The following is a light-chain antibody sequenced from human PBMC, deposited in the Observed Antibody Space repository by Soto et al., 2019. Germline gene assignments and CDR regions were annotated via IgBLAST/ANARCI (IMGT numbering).Light chain of an antibody. V-gene: IGKV1-9*01. CDR2: AAS. CDR3: RQFNSNPIT. CDR1: QGISNS. J-gene: IGKJ5*01. Sequence: DIQLTQSPSFLSASVGDRVTITCRASQGISNSLAWYQQKPGKAPKLLIYAASTLQSGVPSRFSGSGSGTEFTLTISNLQPEDYATFYCRQFNSNPITFGQGTRLEIK.